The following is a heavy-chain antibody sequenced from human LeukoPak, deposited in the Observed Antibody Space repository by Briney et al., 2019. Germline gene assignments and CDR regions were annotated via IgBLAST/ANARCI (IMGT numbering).Heavy chain of an antibody. V-gene: IGHV4-59*01. CDR1: GDSISSYY. D-gene: IGHD5-24*01. Sequence: SETLSLTCTVSGDSISSYYWSWIRQPPGKGLECIGYIYYTGNTNYNPSLKSRVTISVDTSKNQFSLKLKSATAADTAVYYCARDRRDGHNWAFDIWGQGTMVTVSS. J-gene: IGHJ3*02. CDR3: ARDRRDGHNWAFDI. CDR2: IYYTGNT.